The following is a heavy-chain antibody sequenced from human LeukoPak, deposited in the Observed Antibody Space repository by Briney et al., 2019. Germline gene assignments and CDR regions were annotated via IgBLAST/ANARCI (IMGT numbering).Heavy chain of an antibody. CDR2: IYYSGST. CDR1: GGSISSGGYY. Sequence: SETLSLTCTVSGGSISSGGYYWSWIRQHPGRGLEWIGYIYYSGSTYYNPSLKSRVTISVDTSKNQFSLKLSSVTAADTAVYYCARVPRRDWFHTVVGMDVWGQGTTVTVSS. V-gene: IGHV4-31*03. D-gene: IGHD3-9*01. J-gene: IGHJ6*02. CDR3: ARVPRRDWFHTVVGMDV.